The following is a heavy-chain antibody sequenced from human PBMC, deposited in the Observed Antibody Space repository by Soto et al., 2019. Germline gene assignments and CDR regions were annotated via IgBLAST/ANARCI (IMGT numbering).Heavy chain of an antibody. Sequence: QVRLQESGPGLVNPWEPLSLPCSVLGGSMISNYWSWFRQPPGGGLEGMGFIYYAGSTKYNPSLNGRVTISVDTSKNQFSLTVTSVTAADTAVYYCARRIVATETFDYWGQGTLVTVSS. J-gene: IGHJ4*02. CDR2: IYYAGST. CDR1: GGSMISNY. CDR3: ARRIVATETFDY. V-gene: IGHV4-59*08. D-gene: IGHD5-12*01.